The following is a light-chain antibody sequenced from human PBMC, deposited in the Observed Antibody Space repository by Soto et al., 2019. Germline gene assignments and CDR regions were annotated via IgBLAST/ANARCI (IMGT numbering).Light chain of an antibody. J-gene: IGLJ1*01. V-gene: IGLV2-8*01. CDR2: EVN. CDR3: SSYAGSRNV. Sequence: QSALTQPPSASGSPGQSVAISCTGTSSDVGGYNYVSWYQQHPGKAPKLMIYEVNKRHSGVPDRYSGSKSGNTASLTVAGLQAEDEADYYCSSYAGSRNVFGTGTKLTVL. CDR1: SSDVGGYNY.